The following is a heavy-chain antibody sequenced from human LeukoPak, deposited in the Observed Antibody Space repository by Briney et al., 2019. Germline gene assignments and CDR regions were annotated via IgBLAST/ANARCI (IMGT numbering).Heavy chain of an antibody. CDR2: INPNSGGT. V-gene: IGHV1-2*02. CDR3: AREYEGGYYMDV. J-gene: IGHJ6*03. Sequence: ASVKVSCKASGSTFTGYYMHWVRQAPGQGLEWMGWINPNSGGTNYAQKFQGRVTMTRETSISTAYMELSRLRSDDTVVYYCAREYEGGYYMDVWGKGTTVTVSS. D-gene: IGHD2-8*01. CDR1: GSTFTGYY.